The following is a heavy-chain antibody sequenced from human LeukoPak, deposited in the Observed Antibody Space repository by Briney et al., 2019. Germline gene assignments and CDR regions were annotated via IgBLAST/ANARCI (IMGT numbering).Heavy chain of an antibody. J-gene: IGHJ4*02. CDR3: ARDRGYCSGGSCGYYSDY. CDR2: IYTSGST. D-gene: IGHD2-15*01. Sequence: PSETLSLTCTVSGGFISSYYWSWIRQPAGKGLEWIGRIYTSGSTNYNPSLKSRVTMSVDTSKNQFSLKLSSVTAADTAVYYCARDRGYCSGGSCGYYSDYWGQGTLVTVSS. CDR1: GGFISSYY. V-gene: IGHV4-4*07.